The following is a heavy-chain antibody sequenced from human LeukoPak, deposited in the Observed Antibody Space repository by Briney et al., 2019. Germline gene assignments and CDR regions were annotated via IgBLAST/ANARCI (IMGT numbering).Heavy chain of an antibody. D-gene: IGHD6-19*01. V-gene: IGHV3-53*01. J-gene: IGHJ4*02. Sequence: PGGSLRLSCAASGFTVSTNFMGWVRQAPGKGQEWVSVIYGGGSTYYADSVKGRFTISRDTSKNTLYLQMNSLRAEDTAVYYCATWPGGWYGEDSWGQGTLVTVSS. CDR1: GFTVSTNF. CDR2: IYGGGST. CDR3: ATWPGGWYGEDS.